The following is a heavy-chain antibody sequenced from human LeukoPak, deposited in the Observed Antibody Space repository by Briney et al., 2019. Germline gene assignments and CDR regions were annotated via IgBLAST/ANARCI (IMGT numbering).Heavy chain of an antibody. V-gene: IGHV3-7*01. J-gene: IGHJ4*02. CDR3: ARDLYYFESSGYYASDF. CDR2: INQGGSEK. CDR1: GFTFSTYW. D-gene: IGHD3-22*01. Sequence: PGGSLRLSCAASGFTFSTYWISWVRQAPGKGLEWVANINQGGSEKHYADPMRGRFTISRDNTKNSLFLEINSLRAEDTAVYFCARDLYYFESSGYYASDFWGQGTLVTVSS.